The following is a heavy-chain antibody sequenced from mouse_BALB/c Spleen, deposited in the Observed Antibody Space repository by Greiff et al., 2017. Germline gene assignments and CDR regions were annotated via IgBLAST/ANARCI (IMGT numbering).Heavy chain of an antibody. J-gene: IGHJ2*01. CDR3: ARSSYYYGSRGDY. CDR2: IDPANGNT. V-gene: IGHV14-3*02. CDR1: GFNIKDTY. Sequence: EVKLMESGAELVKPGASVKLSCTASGFNIKDTYMHWVKQRPEQGLEWIGRIDPANGNTKYDPKFQGKATITADTSSNTAYLQLSSLTSEDTAVYYCARSSYYYGSRGDYWGQGTTLTVSS. D-gene: IGHD1-1*01.